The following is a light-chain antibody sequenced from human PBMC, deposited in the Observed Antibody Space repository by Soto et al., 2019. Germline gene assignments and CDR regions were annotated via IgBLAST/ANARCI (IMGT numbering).Light chain of an antibody. J-gene: IGLJ1*01. CDR1: SSDVVAYNY. CDR3: SSYAGSNTYV. CDR2: EVS. V-gene: IGLV2-8*01. Sequence: QSVLTQPPSASGSPGQSVTISCTGTSSDVVAYNYVSWYQQHPFKAPKLMIYEVSKRPSGVPDRFSGSKSGNTASLTVSGLQAEDETDYYCSSYAGSNTYVFGTGTKVTVL.